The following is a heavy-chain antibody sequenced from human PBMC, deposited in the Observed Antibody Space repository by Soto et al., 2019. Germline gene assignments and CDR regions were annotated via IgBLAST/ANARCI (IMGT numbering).Heavy chain of an antibody. CDR3: ARDDIDSSGWNY. CDR2: VSSSSRSI. J-gene: IGHJ4*02. CDR1: GFTFSSYS. Sequence: EVQLVESGGGLVQPGGSLRLSCAASGFTFSSYSMNWVRQAPGKGLEWVSYVSSSSRSIYYADSVKGRFTISRDNAKNSLYLHMNSLRDEDTAVYYCARDDIDSSGWNYWGQGTLVTVSS. V-gene: IGHV3-48*02. D-gene: IGHD6-19*01.